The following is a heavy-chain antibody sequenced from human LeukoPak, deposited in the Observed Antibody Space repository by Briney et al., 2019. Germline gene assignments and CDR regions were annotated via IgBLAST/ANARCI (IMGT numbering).Heavy chain of an antibody. CDR3: ARGVYGGNSYYYCYGMDV. CDR1: GGTFTSYA. J-gene: IGHJ6*02. Sequence: SVKVSCKASGGTFTSYAISWVRQAPGQGLEWMGGIIPIFGTANYAQKFQGRVTITADESTSTAYMELSSLRSEDTAVYYCARGVYGGNSYYYCYGMDVWGQGTTVTVSS. CDR2: IIPIFGTA. V-gene: IGHV1-69*13. D-gene: IGHD4-23*01.